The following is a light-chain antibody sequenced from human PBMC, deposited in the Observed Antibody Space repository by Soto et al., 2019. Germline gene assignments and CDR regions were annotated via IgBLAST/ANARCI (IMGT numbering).Light chain of an antibody. V-gene: IGKV3-15*01. J-gene: IGKJ1*01. CDR2: DAS. Sequence: EIVMTQSPATLSVCPGEGATLSCRASQSVGGNLAWYQQKPGQAPRLLIYDASTRATGIPARFSGSGSGTEFTLTISSLQSEDFAVYYCQQYDNWPTWTFGQGTKVEIK. CDR1: QSVGGN. CDR3: QQYDNWPTWT.